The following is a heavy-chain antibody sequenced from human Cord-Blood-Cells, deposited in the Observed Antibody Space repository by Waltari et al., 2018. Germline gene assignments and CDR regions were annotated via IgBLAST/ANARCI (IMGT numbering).Heavy chain of an antibody. Sequence: QVQLVQSGAEVKKPGASVKVSCKASGSTFTCYDTHWVRQATAQGLEWMGWMNPNSGNTGYAQKFQGRVTITRNTSISTAYMELSSLRSEDTAVYYCARVPGTGDAFDIWGQGTMVTVSS. D-gene: IGHD3-10*01. CDR2: MNPNSGNT. CDR1: GSTFTCYD. V-gene: IGHV1-8*03. J-gene: IGHJ3*02. CDR3: ARVPGTGDAFDI.